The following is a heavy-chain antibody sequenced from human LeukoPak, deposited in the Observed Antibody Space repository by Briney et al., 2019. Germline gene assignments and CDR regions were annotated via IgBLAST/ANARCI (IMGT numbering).Heavy chain of an antibody. Sequence: PSETLSLTCTVSGGSISSGSYYWSWIRPPAGKGLEWIGRIYTSGSTNYNPSLKSRVTISVDTSKNQFSLKLSSVTAADTAVYYCARARGYSYGYVDYWGQGTLVTVSS. V-gene: IGHV4-61*02. CDR1: GGSISSGSYY. CDR2: IYTSGST. D-gene: IGHD5-18*01. CDR3: ARARGYSYGYVDY. J-gene: IGHJ4*02.